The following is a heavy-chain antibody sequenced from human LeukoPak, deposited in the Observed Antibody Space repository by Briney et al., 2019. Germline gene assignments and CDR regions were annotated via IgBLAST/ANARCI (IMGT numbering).Heavy chain of an antibody. J-gene: IGHJ4*02. Sequence: GGSLRLSCAASGFTFSGFAMSWVRQAPGKGLEWVSVIGGSGGTTYYADAVKGRFTISRDNSKNTLYLQMNSLRAEDTAVYHCTRGAVAVDYWGQGTLATVSS. D-gene: IGHD6-19*01. CDR2: IGGSGGTT. V-gene: IGHV3-23*01. CDR3: TRGAVAVDY. CDR1: GFTFSGFA.